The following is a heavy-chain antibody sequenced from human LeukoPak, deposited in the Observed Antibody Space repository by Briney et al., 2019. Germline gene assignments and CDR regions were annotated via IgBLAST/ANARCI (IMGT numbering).Heavy chain of an antibody. CDR1: GGSISSSSYY. Sequence: PSETLSLTCTVSGGSISSSSYYWGWIRQPPGKGLEWIGSVYYSGSTYYNPSLKSRVTISVDTSKNQFSLKLSSMTAADTAVYYCARRGYSGYDYKYWGQGTLVTVSS. D-gene: IGHD5-12*01. J-gene: IGHJ4*02. CDR2: VYYSGST. V-gene: IGHV4-39*01. CDR3: ARRGYSGYDYKY.